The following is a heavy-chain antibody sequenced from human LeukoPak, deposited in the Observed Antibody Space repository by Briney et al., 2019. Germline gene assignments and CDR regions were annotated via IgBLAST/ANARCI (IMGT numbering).Heavy chain of an antibody. D-gene: IGHD1-26*01. Sequence: GGSLRLSCTASGFTFGDYAMSWVRPAPGKGRAWVGFIRSRPYGGTTEYAASVKGRFTISRDDSKSIAFLQMNSLKTEDTAVYYCTSDSVGATSPFDYWGQGTLVTVSS. CDR1: GFTFGDYA. J-gene: IGHJ4*02. V-gene: IGHV3-49*04. CDR3: TSDSVGATSPFDY. CDR2: IRSRPYGGTT.